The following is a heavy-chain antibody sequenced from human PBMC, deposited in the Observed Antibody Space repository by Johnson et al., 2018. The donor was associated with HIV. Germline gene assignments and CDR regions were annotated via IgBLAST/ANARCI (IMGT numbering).Heavy chain of an antibody. CDR3: ARGRYAFDI. CDR2: ISYDGGTT. V-gene: IGHV3-30*03. CDR1: GFTFSSYW. J-gene: IGHJ3*02. Sequence: QVQLVESGGNLIQPGGSLRLSCAASGFTFSSYWMSWVRQAPGKGLEWVAVISYDGGTTYYADSVRGRFSISRDKSKDTLYLQMNSLRAEDTAVYYCARGRYAFDIWGQGTMVTVSS.